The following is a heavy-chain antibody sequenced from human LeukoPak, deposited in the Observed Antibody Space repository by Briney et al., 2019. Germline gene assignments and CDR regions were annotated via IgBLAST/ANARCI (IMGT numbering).Heavy chain of an antibody. CDR3: AKDMVSSSWYPTFDY. CDR2: ISWNSGSI. V-gene: IGHV3-9*01. Sequence: GGSLRLSCAASGFTFDDYAMHWVRQAPGKGLEWVSGISWNSGSIGYADSVKGRFTISRDNAKNSLYLQMNSLRAEDTALYYCAKDMVSSSWYPTFDYWGQGTLVTVSS. CDR1: GFTFDDYA. J-gene: IGHJ4*02. D-gene: IGHD6-13*01.